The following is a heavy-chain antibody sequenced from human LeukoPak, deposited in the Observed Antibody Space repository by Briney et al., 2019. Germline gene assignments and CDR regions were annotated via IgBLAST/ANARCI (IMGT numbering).Heavy chain of an antibody. CDR2: IHTSGTF. J-gene: IGHJ6*02. CDR3: VREHLTYGMDV. V-gene: IGHV4-4*07. Sequence: SETLSLTCTISGGAIGNQYWTWIRQPAGKGLEWIGRIHTSGTFNFSPSLRSRVTMSVDRFRSQFSLKLSSVTVADTAVYYCVREHLTYGMDVWGQGTAVTISS. CDR1: GGAIGNQY. D-gene: IGHD2-21*02.